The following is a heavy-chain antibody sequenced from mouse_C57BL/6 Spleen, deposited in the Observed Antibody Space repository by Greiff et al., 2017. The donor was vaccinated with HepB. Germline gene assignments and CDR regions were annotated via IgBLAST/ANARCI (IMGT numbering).Heavy chain of an antibody. CDR2: ISYDGSN. V-gene: IGHV3-6*01. CDR1: GYSITSGYY. CDR3: AIKRSMVTPFAY. J-gene: IGHJ3*01. Sequence: EVKLQESGPGLVKPSQSLSLTCSVTGYSITSGYYWNWIRQFPGNKLEWMGYISYDGSNNYNPSLKNRISITRDTSKNQFFLTLNSVTTEDTATYYCAIKRSMVTPFAYWGQGTLVTVSA. D-gene: IGHD2-2*01.